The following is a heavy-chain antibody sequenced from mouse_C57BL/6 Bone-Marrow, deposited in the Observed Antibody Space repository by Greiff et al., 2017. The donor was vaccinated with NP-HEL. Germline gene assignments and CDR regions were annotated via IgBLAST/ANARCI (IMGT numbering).Heavy chain of an antibody. D-gene: IGHD4-1*01. Sequence: QVQLKESGPELVKPGASVKISCKASGYTFTDYYINWVKQRPGQGLEWIGWIFPGSGSTYYNEKFKGKATLTVDKSSSTAYMLLSSLTSEDSAVYFCASNWDYQAWFAYWGQGTLVTVSA. J-gene: IGHJ3*01. CDR1: GYTFTDYY. CDR3: ASNWDYQAWFAY. V-gene: IGHV1-75*01. CDR2: IFPGSGST.